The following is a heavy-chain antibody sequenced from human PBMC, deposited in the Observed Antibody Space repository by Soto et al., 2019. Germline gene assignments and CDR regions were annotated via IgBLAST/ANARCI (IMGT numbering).Heavy chain of an antibody. Sequence: QVQLQESGPGLVKPSETLSLTCTVSGGSTSSYYWSWIRQPPGKGLEWIAYIYYSGSTNYNPSLKRRVTISIDTSKNQFSLKLNSVTAADTAVYYCASDTVDWYGWFDYWGQGTLVTVSS. D-gene: IGHD3-9*01. CDR2: IYYSGST. J-gene: IGHJ4*02. CDR1: GGSTSSYY. V-gene: IGHV4-59*01. CDR3: ASDTVDWYGWFDY.